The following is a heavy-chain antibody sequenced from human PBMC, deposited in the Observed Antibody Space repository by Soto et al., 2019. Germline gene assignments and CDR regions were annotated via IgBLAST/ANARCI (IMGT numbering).Heavy chain of an antibody. CDR2: IIPILGIA. J-gene: IGHJ4*02. V-gene: IGHV1-69*02. CDR1: GGTFSSYT. D-gene: IGHD3-22*01. CDR3: ARWYYYDSSGFDY. Sequence: GASVKVSCKASGGTFSSYTISWVRQAPGQGLEWMGRIIPILGIANYAQKFQGRVTITADKSTSTAYMELSSLRSEDTAVYYCARWYYYDSSGFDYWGQGTLVTVSS.